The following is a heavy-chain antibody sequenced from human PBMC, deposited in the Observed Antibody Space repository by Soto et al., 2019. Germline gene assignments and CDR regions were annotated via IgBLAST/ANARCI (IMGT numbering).Heavy chain of an antibody. CDR3: ARWSSAFDH. Sequence: QVQVVESGGGLVKPGGSLRLSCKTSGFTFSDYYMGWVRQAPGKGLQWVSYLSKFSTGKHYADFVRGRFTISRDNAESSLFLQMSSLTADDTAIYYCARWSSAFDHWGQGTAVTVSS. J-gene: IGHJ4*02. V-gene: IGHV3-11*01. CDR2: LSKFSTGK. CDR1: GFTFSDYY.